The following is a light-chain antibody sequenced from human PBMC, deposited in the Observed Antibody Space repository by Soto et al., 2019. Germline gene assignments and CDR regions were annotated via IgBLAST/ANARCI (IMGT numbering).Light chain of an antibody. J-gene: IGKJ5*01. V-gene: IGKV3-15*01. CDR2: DVS. CDR3: QQYNNWPPT. Sequence: ELLLTQSPGTLSLSPGARAPLSCRASQSARISLGWYQQNPGQAPRLLIYDVSTRATGVPARFSGSGSGTEFTLTISSPQSEDFVVYYCQQYNNWPPTFGQGTRLEIK. CDR1: QSARIS.